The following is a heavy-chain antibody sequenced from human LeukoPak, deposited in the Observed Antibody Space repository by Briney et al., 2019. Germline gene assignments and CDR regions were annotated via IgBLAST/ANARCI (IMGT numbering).Heavy chain of an antibody. Sequence: PSQTLSLTCTVSGGSISSGDYYWSWIRQPPGKGLEWIGYIYYSGSTYYNPSLKSRVTISVDTSKNQFSLKLSSVTAADTAVYYCARVRVVVTATTYYYYYGMDVWGQGTTVTVSS. CDR1: GGSISSGDYY. J-gene: IGHJ6*02. CDR3: ARVRVVVTATTYYYYYGMDV. CDR2: IYYSGST. D-gene: IGHD2-21*02. V-gene: IGHV4-30-4*01.